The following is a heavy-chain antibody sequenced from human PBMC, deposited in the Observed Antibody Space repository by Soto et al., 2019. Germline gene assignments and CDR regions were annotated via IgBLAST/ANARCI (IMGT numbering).Heavy chain of an antibody. Sequence: GSLRLSCAASGFTFSSYGMHWVRQAPGKGLEWVAVISYDGSNKYYADSVKGRFTISRDNSKNTLYLQMNSLRAEDTAVYYCAKDGYSSGWYNYYYGMDVWGQGTTVTVSS. J-gene: IGHJ6*02. CDR1: GFTFSSYG. CDR3: AKDGYSSGWYNYYYGMDV. CDR2: ISYDGSNK. V-gene: IGHV3-30*18. D-gene: IGHD6-19*01.